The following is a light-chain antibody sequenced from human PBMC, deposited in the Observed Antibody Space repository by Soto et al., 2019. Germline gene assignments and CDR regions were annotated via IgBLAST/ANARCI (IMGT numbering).Light chain of an antibody. CDR2: AAS. CDR1: HTVTTY. V-gene: IGKV1-39*01. Sequence: DIQMTQSPSSLSASVGDRVTITCRASHTVTTYLNWYQQKPGEAPKLLIYAASTLHTGVPSRFSGSGSGTDFTLTITGLEPEEFATYFCQQSYSTSFTFGPGTKVDIK. J-gene: IGKJ3*01. CDR3: QQSYSTSFT.